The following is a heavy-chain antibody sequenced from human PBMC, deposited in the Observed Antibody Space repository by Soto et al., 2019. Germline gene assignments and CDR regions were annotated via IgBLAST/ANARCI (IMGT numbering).Heavy chain of an antibody. Sequence: QVQLQESGPGLVKPSGTLSLTCAVSGGSISSSNWWSWVRQPPGKGLEWIGEIYHSGSTNYNPSPKSRFTTSVDKSKNQFCLKLSSVTAADTVVYYCARGRAAGTDSWFDPWGQGTLVTVSS. J-gene: IGHJ5*02. V-gene: IGHV4-4*02. CDR3: ARGRAAGTDSWFDP. D-gene: IGHD6-13*01. CDR2: IYHSGST. CDR1: GGSISSSNW.